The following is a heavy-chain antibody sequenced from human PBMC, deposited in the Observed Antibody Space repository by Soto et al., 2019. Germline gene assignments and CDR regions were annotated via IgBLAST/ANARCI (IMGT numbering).Heavy chain of an antibody. CDR1: EFTFSDHY. J-gene: IGHJ2*01. Sequence: EVQLVESGGGLVQPGGSLRLSCAASEFTFSDHYMDWVRQAPGKGLEWVGRTINKANSYTTEYAASGKGRFTISRDDSKNSLYVPMNRLKTHDAAVYYCASWLSGYLYWYFDLRGRGKLVT. CDR2: TINKANSYTT. V-gene: IGHV3-72*01. D-gene: IGHD3-22*01. CDR3: ASWLSGYLYWYFDL.